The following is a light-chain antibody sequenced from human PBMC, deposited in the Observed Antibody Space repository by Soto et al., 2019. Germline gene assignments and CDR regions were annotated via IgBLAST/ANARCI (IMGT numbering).Light chain of an antibody. CDR3: QQYGDSPLT. J-gene: IGKJ4*01. Sequence: EIVSTQSPGTVSLSPGERATLSCRASQSVTSSYLAWYQQKPGQAPRLLIYGVSSRATGIPDRFSGSGAGTDFTLTISRXEPEDFAVYYCQQYGDSPLTFGGGTKVDTK. V-gene: IGKV3-20*01. CDR1: QSVTSSY. CDR2: GVS.